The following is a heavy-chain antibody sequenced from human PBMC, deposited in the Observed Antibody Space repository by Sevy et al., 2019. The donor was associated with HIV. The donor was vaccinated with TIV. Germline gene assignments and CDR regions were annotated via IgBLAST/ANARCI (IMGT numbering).Heavy chain of an antibody. Sequence: GGSLRLSCEASGFTFSNYGMHWVRQAPGKGLEWVAVIWYDGSNYDYADSVKGRFTVSRDNSKNTVYLEMKSLRPEDTAVYFCAKDFDSIAIPASPDNWGQGTLVTVSS. J-gene: IGHJ4*02. CDR3: AKDFDSIAIPASPDN. CDR2: IWYDGSNY. V-gene: IGHV3-33*06. D-gene: IGHD3-9*01. CDR1: GFTFSNYG.